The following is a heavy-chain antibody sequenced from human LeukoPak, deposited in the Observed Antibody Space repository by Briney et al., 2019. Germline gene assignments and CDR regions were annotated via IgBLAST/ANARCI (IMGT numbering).Heavy chain of an antibody. CDR1: GFTFSSYS. J-gene: IGHJ4*02. Sequence: GGSLRLSCAASGFTFSSYSMNWGRQAPGKGLEWVSSISRGGDYTYSEDSVKGRFTISRDNAKDSLYLQLNSLRAEDTAVYYCPRGLMAVAGTGFDYWGQGALVTVSS. CDR2: ISRGGDYT. D-gene: IGHD6-19*01. V-gene: IGHV3-21*01. CDR3: PRGLMAVAGTGFDY.